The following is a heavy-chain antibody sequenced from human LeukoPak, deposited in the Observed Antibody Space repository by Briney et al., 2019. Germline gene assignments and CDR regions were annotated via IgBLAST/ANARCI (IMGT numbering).Heavy chain of an antibody. J-gene: IGHJ5*02. CDR2: IYYSGST. CDR3: ARGSGVGWFDP. D-gene: IGHD1-26*01. CDR1: GGSISSYY. V-gene: IGHV4-59*01. Sequence: SETLSLTCTVSGGSISSYYWSWIRQPPGKGLEWIGYIYYSGSTNYNPSLKSRVTISVDASKNQFSLKLSSVTAADTAVYYCARGSGVGWFDPWGQGTLVTVFS.